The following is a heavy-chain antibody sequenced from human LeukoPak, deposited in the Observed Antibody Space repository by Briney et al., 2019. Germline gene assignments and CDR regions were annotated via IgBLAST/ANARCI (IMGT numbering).Heavy chain of an antibody. CDR3: ARRGCAGTTFFVFWYFDL. CDR2: IYTSGST. J-gene: IGHJ2*01. V-gene: IGHV4-4*09. D-gene: IGHD1-7*01. CDR1: GGSISSYY. Sequence: SETLSLTCTVSGGSISSYYWSWIRQPPGKGLEWIGYIYTSGSTNYNPSLKSRVTISVDTSKNQFSLKLSSVTAADTAVYYCARRGCAGTTFFVFWYFDLWGRGTLVTVSS.